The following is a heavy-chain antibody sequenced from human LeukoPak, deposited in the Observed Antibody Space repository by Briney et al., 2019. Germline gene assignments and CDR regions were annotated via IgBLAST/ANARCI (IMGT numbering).Heavy chain of an antibody. CDR2: IYYSGST. J-gene: IGHJ4*02. CDR3: ARGPYSGYDPIYYFDY. Sequence: SETLSLTCTVSGGSISNYYWSWIRQPPGKGLEWIGSIYYSGSTYYNPSLKSRVTISVDTSKNQFSLKLSSVTAADTAVYYCARGPYSGYDPIYYFDYWGQGTLVTVSS. V-gene: IGHV4-59*12. CDR1: GGSISNYY. D-gene: IGHD5-12*01.